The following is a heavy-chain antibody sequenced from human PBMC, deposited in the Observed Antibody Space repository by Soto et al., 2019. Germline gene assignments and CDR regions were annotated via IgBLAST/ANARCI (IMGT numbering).Heavy chain of an antibody. CDR1: ADSISSKTW. CDR3: ARQGGWYMDY. J-gene: IGHJ4*02. D-gene: IGHD6-19*01. CDR2: IHQRGTT. V-gene: IGHV4-4*02. Sequence: QVQLQESGPGLVKPAGTLSLTCDVSADSISSKTWWSWVRQPPGGGLEWIGEIHQRGTTNYNPSLKSRVTISIDKSKNQFSLKVTSVTAADTAVYYCARQGGWYMDYWGQGTLVTVSS.